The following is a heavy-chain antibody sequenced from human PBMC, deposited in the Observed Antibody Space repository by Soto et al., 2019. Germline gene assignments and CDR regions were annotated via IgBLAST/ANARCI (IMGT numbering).Heavy chain of an antibody. J-gene: IGHJ4*02. D-gene: IGHD6-19*01. Sequence: GGSLRLSCAASGFTFSSYAMHWVRQAPGKGLEWVAVISYDGSNKYYADSVKGRFTISRDNSKNTLYLQMNSLRAEDTAVYYCARDLEEIAVTGIYDYCGQGTLVTVSS. V-gene: IGHV3-30-3*01. CDR1: GFTFSSYA. CDR3: ARDLEEIAVTGIYDY. CDR2: ISYDGSNK.